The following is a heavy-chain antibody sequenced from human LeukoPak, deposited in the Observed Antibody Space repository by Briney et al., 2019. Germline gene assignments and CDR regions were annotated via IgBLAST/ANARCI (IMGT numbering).Heavy chain of an antibody. CDR2: ISSSSSYI. J-gene: IGHJ4*02. V-gene: IGHV3-21*01. CDR1: GFTFGDYA. CDR3: ARVEVNYYDSSAPLDY. Sequence: GGSLRLSCTASGFTFGDYAMSWVRQAPGKGLEWVSSISSSSSYIYYADSVKGRFTISRDNAKNSLYLQMNSLRAEDTAVYYCARVEVNYYDSSAPLDYWGQGTLVTVSS. D-gene: IGHD3-22*01.